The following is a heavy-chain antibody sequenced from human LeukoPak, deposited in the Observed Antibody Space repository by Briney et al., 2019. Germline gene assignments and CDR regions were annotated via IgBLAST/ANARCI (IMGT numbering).Heavy chain of an antibody. Sequence: SETLSLTCTVSGFSISNGYFWGWTRQPPGKGLEWIGSIYHSGSTYYNPSLKSRVTISVDTSKNQFSLTLSSVTAADTAVYYCAREDYDFWSGPNDAFDIWGQGTMVTVSS. J-gene: IGHJ3*02. CDR2: IYHSGST. D-gene: IGHD3-3*01. V-gene: IGHV4-38-2*02. CDR1: GFSISNGYF. CDR3: AREDYDFWSGPNDAFDI.